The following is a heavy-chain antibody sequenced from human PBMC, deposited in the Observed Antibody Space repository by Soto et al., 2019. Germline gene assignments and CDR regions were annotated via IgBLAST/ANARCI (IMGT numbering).Heavy chain of an antibody. CDR1: GFTFSSYG. J-gene: IGHJ3*02. D-gene: IGHD3-22*01. CDR3: ERDYFVSSGYYVDAFDI. V-gene: IGHV3-33*01. CDR2: IWYDGSNK. Sequence: EGSLRLSCAASGFTFSSYGMHWVRQAPGKGLEWVAVIWYDGSNKYYADSVKGRFTISRDNSKNTLYLQMNSLRAEDTAVYYCERDYFVSSGYYVDAFDIWCQGIMVTVS.